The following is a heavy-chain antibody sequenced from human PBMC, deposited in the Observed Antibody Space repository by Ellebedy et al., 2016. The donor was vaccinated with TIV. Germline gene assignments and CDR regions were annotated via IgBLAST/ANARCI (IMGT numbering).Heavy chain of an antibody. CDR2: IYASGST. CDR3: ARERIAARRGGYIDY. CDR1: GGSISSYY. J-gene: IGHJ4*02. V-gene: IGHV4-4*07. D-gene: IGHD6-6*01. Sequence: SETLSLTXTVSGGSISSYYWSWIRQPAGKGLEWIGRIYASGSTNYNPSLKSRVTMSVDTSKNQFSLNLSSVTAADTAVYYCARERIAARRGGYIDYWGQGTLVTVSS.